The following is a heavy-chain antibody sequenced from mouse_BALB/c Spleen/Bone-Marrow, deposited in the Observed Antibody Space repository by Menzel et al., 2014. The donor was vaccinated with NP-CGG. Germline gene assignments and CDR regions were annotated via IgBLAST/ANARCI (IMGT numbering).Heavy chain of an antibody. CDR2: IYPGSGNT. J-gene: IGHJ1*01. CDR1: GYTFTDYY. V-gene: IGHV1-84*02. Sequence: LMESGPELVKPGASVKISCKASGYTFTDYYINWVKQKPGQGLEWIGWIYPGSGNTKFNEGFKGKATLTVDTSSSTAYMQLSSLTSEDTAVYFCARILYWYFDVWGAGTTVTVSS. CDR3: ARILYWYFDV.